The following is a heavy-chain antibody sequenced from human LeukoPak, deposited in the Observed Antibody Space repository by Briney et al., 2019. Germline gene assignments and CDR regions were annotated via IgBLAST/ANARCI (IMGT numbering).Heavy chain of an antibody. CDR1: GYTFSSYY. J-gene: IGHJ1*01. CDR3: ARAKPAGGAQYFQH. CDR2: FYASDGTS. D-gene: IGHD6-13*01. Sequence: ASVKVSCKASGYTFSSYYIHWVRQAPGQGLEWMGIFYASDGTSRYAQKFQGRVTMTRDTATSTVYMELSSLISEDTAVYYCARAKPAGGAQYFQHWGQGTLVTVSS. V-gene: IGHV1-46*01.